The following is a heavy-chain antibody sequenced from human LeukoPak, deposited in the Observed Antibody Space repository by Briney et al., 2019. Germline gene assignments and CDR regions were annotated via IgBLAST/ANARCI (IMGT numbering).Heavy chain of an antibody. CDR2: ISHIGNA. Sequence: SETLSLTCGVHGGSFSDYYWTWIRQPPGRGLEWIGEISHIGNAIYSPSLTGRVTISIDTSHNQFSLKLTSVTAADTALYYCARGVQKSGWYLDSWGQGTLVTVSS. D-gene: IGHD6-19*01. CDR3: ARGVQKSGWYLDS. J-gene: IGHJ4*02. CDR1: GGSFSDYY. V-gene: IGHV4-34*01.